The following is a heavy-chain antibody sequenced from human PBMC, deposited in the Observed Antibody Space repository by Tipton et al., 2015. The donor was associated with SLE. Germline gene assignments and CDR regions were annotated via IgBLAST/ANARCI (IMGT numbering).Heavy chain of an antibody. Sequence: TLSLTCAVSGYSISSGYYWSWIRQPPGKGLEWIGEINHSGSTNYNPSLKSRVTISVDTSKNQFSLKLSSVTAADTAVYYCARSSGWHDAFDIWGQGTMVTVSS. J-gene: IGHJ3*02. V-gene: IGHV4-34*01. CDR1: GYSISSGYY. CDR3: ARSSGWHDAFDI. D-gene: IGHD6-19*01. CDR2: INHSGST.